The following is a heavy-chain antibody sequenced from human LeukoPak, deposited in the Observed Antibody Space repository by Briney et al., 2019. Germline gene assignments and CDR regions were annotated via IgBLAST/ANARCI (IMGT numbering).Heavy chain of an antibody. D-gene: IGHD4-17*01. V-gene: IGHV3-21*01. CDR3: ARGLHDYGDSNYYFDQ. J-gene: IGHJ4*02. Sequence: GGSLRLSCAASGFTFSSYSMNWVRQAPGKGLEWVSSISSSSSYIYYADSVKGRFTISRDNAKNSLYLQMDSLRAEDTAVYYCARGLHDYGDSNYYFDQWGQGTLVTVSS. CDR2: ISSSSSYI. CDR1: GFTFSSYS.